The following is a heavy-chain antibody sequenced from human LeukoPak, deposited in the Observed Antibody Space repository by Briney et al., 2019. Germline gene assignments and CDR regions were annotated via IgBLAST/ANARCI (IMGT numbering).Heavy chain of an antibody. D-gene: IGHD1-26*01. CDR1: GFTFSSYA. J-gene: IGHJ4*02. CDR2: ISYDGSNK. V-gene: IGHV3-30-3*01. Sequence: PGRSLRLSCAASGFTFSSYAMHWVRQAPGKGLEWVALISYDGSNKYYADSVKGRFTISRDNFENTLYLQMNSLRAEDTAVYYCARDQRSGGSFDYWGQGTLVIDSS. CDR3: ARDQRSGGSFDY.